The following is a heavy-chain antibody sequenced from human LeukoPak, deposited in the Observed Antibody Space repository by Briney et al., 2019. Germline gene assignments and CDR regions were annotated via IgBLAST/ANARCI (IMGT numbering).Heavy chain of an antibody. J-gene: IGHJ3*02. Sequence: GASVKVSCKASGYTFTSYGISWVRQAPGQGLEWMGGIIPIFGTANYAQKFQGRVTITTDESTSTAYMELSSLRSEDTAVYYCARRIAAANDAFDIWGQGTMVTVSS. D-gene: IGHD6-13*01. CDR2: IIPIFGTA. CDR3: ARRIAAANDAFDI. CDR1: GYTFTSYG. V-gene: IGHV1-69*05.